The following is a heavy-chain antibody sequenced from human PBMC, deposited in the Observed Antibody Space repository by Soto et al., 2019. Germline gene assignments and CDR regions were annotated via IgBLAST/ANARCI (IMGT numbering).Heavy chain of an antibody. CDR2: IYYSGST. CDR1: VGTISSGGYY. V-gene: IGHV4-31*03. D-gene: IGHD3-22*01. Sequence: PSETLSLPCTVSVGTISSGGYYWSWIRQHPGKGLVWIGYIYYSGSTYYNSSLKSRVTISEDTSKNQFSLKLSSVNDADTAVYYCAREKGDYYDSSAHLDLWGRGTLVTVSS. J-gene: IGHJ2*01. CDR3: AREKGDYYDSSAHLDL.